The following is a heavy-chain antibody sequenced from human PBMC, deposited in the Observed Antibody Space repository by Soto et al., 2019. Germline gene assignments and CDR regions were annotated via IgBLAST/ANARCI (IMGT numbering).Heavy chain of an antibody. CDR1: GFTFSRNA. V-gene: IGHV3-30*18. CDR3: AKSLHFYDSTGYYNNDAFDI. D-gene: IGHD3-22*01. CDR2: ISYDGGNE. Sequence: GGSLRLSCAASGFTFSRNAMHWVRQAPGKGLGWVAVISYDGGNEYYADSVMGRFTISRDNSKNTLYLQMNSLRAEDTAVYYCAKSLHFYDSTGYYNNDAFDIWGQGTMVTVSS. J-gene: IGHJ3*02.